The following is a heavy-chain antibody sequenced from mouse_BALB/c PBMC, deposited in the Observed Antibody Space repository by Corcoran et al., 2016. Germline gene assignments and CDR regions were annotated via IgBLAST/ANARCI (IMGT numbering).Heavy chain of an antibody. Sequence: EEKLQQSGAALVKPGASANMSCTASGFNIKDTYMHWVKQRPEQGLVWIGRIDPANGNTKYDPKFQGKATITADTSSNTAYLQLSSLTSDDTAVYYCANWDWYVDVWGAGTTVTVSS. D-gene: IGHD4-1*01. V-gene: IGHV14-3*02. CDR3: ANWDWYVDV. CDR2: IDPANGNT. J-gene: IGHJ1*01. CDR1: GFNIKDTY.